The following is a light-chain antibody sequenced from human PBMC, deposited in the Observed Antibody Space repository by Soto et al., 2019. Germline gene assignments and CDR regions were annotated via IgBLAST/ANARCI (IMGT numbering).Light chain of an antibody. V-gene: IGKV3-11*01. CDR3: QQRSNWPWT. CDR2: DAS. CDR1: QSVSSF. Sequence: EIVLTQSPATLSLSPGERATLSCRASQSVSSFLAWYQQKPGQAPRLLIYDASTRATGIPARFSGSGSGTDLTLTISSLEPEDFAVYYCQQRSNWPWTFGQGTKLEI. J-gene: IGKJ1*01.